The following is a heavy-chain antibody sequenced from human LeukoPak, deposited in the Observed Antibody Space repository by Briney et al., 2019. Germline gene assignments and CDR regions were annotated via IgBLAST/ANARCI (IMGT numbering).Heavy chain of an antibody. D-gene: IGHD2-2*01. Sequence: SETLALTGTVSGGSISSYYWSGIPQPPGKGLEGIGDIYYSGRTNYSPYLKSRVTISVDTSKNQFSLKLSSVTAADTAVYYCARVAYCSSTSCYFGYYYYGMDVWGQGTTVTVSS. V-gene: IGHV4-59*01. CDR1: GGSISSYY. CDR2: IYYSGRT. CDR3: ARVAYCSSTSCYFGYYYYGMDV. J-gene: IGHJ6*02.